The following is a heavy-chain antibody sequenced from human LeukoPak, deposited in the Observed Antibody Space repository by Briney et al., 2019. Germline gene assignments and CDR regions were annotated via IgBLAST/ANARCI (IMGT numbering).Heavy chain of an antibody. CDR1: GFTFDDYA. V-gene: IGHV3-9*01. CDR3: AKAYGIVGARYYYYYGMDV. J-gene: IGHJ6*02. D-gene: IGHD1-26*01. CDR2: ICWNSGSI. Sequence: GGSLRLSCAASGFTFDDYAMHWVRQAPGKGLEWVSGICWNSGSIGYADSVKGRFTISRDNAKNSLYLQMNSLRAEDTALYYCAKAYGIVGARYYYYYGMDVWGQGTTVTVSS.